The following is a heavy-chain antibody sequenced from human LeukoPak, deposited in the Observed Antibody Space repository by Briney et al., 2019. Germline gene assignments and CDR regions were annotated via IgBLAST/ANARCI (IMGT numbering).Heavy chain of an antibody. D-gene: IGHD6-13*01. V-gene: IGHV3-53*01. CDR3: ARGRTYSSSTLEDY. J-gene: IGHJ4*02. CDR2: IYSGGST. CDR1: GFTFSDYY. Sequence: PGGSLRLSCAASGFTFSDYYISLVRQAPANGLGLVSVIYSGGSTYYADSVKGRFTISRDNSKNTLYLQMNSLRAEDTAVYYCARGRTYSSSTLEDYWGQGTLVTVSS.